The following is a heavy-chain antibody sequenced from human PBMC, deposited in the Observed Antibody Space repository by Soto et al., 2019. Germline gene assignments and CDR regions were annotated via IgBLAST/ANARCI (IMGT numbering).Heavy chain of an antibody. Sequence: PSETLSLTCPVSGGSISSYYWSWIRQPPGKGLEWIGYIYYSGSTNYNPSLKSRVTISVDTSKNQFSLKLSSVTAADTAVYYCGSGGGLWFGELFTWFDPWGQGTLVTVSS. CDR1: GGSISSYY. CDR2: IYYSGST. D-gene: IGHD3-10*01. CDR3: GSGGGLWFGELFTWFDP. V-gene: IGHV4-59*01. J-gene: IGHJ5*02.